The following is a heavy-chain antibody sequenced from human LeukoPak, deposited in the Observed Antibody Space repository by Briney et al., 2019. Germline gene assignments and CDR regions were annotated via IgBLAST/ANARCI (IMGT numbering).Heavy chain of an antibody. D-gene: IGHD6-13*01. Sequence: GGSLRLSCAASGFTVSGNYMSWVRQAPGKGLEWVSVIYSGGSTYYSDSAKGRFTISRDNAKTSLYLQMNSLRAEDTAVYYCARGGPTGQLEYYYYYKDVWGKGTTVTVSS. V-gene: IGHV3-66*01. CDR1: GFTVSGNY. CDR2: IYSGGST. J-gene: IGHJ6*03. CDR3: ARGGPTGQLEYYYYYKDV.